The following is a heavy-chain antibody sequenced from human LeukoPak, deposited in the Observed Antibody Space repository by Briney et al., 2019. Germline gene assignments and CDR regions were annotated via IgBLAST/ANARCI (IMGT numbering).Heavy chain of an antibody. CDR2: ISSSSSYI. Sequence: GGSLRLSCAASGFTFSSYSMNWVRQAPGKGLEWVSSISSSSSYIYYADSVKGRFTIPRDNAKNSLYLQMNSLRAEDTAVYYCARDIDTTYYFDYWGQGTLVTVSS. CDR3: ARDIDTTYYFDY. CDR1: GFTFSSYS. D-gene: IGHD1-14*01. V-gene: IGHV3-21*01. J-gene: IGHJ4*02.